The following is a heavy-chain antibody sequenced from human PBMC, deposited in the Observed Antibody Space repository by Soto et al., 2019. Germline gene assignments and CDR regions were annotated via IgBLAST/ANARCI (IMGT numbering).Heavy chain of an antibody. D-gene: IGHD3-22*01. J-gene: IGHJ3*02. V-gene: IGHV4-31*03. CDR3: ARWTGAYHYYDSSGCLRDDAFDI. CDR1: GGSISSGGYY. CDR2: IYYSGST. Sequence: QVQLQESGPGLVKPSRTLSLTCTVSGGSISSGGYYWSWIRQHPGKGLEWIGYIYYSGSTYYNPSLTSRVTISVDTSKNQFSLKLSSVTAADTAVFYCARWTGAYHYYDSSGCLRDDAFDIWGQGTMVTVSS.